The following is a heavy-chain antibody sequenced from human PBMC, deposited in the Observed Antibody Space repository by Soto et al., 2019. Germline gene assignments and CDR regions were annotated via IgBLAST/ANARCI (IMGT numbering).Heavy chain of an antibody. CDR2: IYWDDDK. Sequence: QITLKESGPTLVKPTQTLTLTCTFSGFSLSTSGVGVGWIRQPPGKALEWLALIYWDDDKRYSPSLKSRLRIXXDTAKTQVVLTMTNMYPVDTATYYCAHGAGNWFDPWGQGTLVTVSS. CDR3: AHGAGNWFDP. J-gene: IGHJ5*02. CDR1: GFSLSTSGVG. V-gene: IGHV2-5*02.